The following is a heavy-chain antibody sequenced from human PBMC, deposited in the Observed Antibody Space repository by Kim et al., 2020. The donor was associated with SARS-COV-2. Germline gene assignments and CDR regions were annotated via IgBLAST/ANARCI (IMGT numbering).Heavy chain of an antibody. V-gene: IGHV3-30*02. CDR3: AKDYYDFWSGSPGGVDGFDI. Sequence: GGSLRLSCAASGFTFSSYGMHWVRQAPGKGLEWVALISYDGSNKYYADSVRGRFTISRDNSENTLDLQMNSLRPEDAAVYYCAKDYYDFWSGSPGGVDGFDIWGQGTMVTVSS. CDR2: ISYDGSNK. J-gene: IGHJ3*02. CDR1: GFTFSSYG. D-gene: IGHD3-3*01.